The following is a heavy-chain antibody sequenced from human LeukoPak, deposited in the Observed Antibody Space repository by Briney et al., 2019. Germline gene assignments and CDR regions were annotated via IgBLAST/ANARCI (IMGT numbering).Heavy chain of an antibody. CDR2: IKQDGSVK. V-gene: IGHV3-7*01. D-gene: IGHD6-6*01. J-gene: IGHJ4*02. CDR3: ARFGYRSSSLDY. Sequence: GGPLRVSCAASGFTFNNYWMTWVRQAPGKGLEWVANIKQDGSVKYYVDSVKGRFTIPRDNAKNSVYLQMNGLRAEDTAVYYWARFGYRSSSLDYWGQGTLVTVSS. CDR1: GFTFNNYW.